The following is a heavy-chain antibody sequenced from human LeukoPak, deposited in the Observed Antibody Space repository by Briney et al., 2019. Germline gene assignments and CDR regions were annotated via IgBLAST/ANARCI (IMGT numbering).Heavy chain of an antibody. D-gene: IGHD2-2*01. CDR3: ARGVVVVPAAIGWWFDP. V-gene: IGHV4-34*01. CDR2: INHSGST. CDR1: GGSFSGYN. J-gene: IGHJ5*02. Sequence: SETLSLTCAVYGGSFSGYNWSWLRQPQGKGLEGLGKINHSGSTNYNQSLKSRVTISVDTSKNQFSLKLSSVTAADTAVYYCARGVVVVPAAIGWWFDPWGQGTLVTVSS.